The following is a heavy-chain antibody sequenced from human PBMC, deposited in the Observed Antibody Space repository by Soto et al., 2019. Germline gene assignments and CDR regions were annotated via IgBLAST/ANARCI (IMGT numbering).Heavy chain of an antibody. D-gene: IGHD5-12*01. J-gene: IGHJ4*02. CDR1: GGPISNFA. Sequence: QVQLVQSGAEVKKPGSSVKVSCKASGGPISNFAINWVRQAPGQGLEWMGGIIPIAARTNYAERFQGRVTMTADESTKTVYMELSSLGYDDTAVFYCTRDKGGRRGYSGFDAVDYWGQGTLVTVSS. V-gene: IGHV1-69*01. CDR3: TRDKGGRRGYSGFDAVDY. CDR2: IIPIAART.